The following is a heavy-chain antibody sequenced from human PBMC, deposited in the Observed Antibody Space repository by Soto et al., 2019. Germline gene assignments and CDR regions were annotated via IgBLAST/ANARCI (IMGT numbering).Heavy chain of an antibody. CDR1: GFTFGDYA. Sequence: EVQLVESGGGLVQPGRALRLSCTASGFTFGDYAINWVRQVPGKGLEWLGFIRNYIYDETTEYAASVKGRIIISRDDSKSMAYLQMDSLKTEDTGVYYCTRGRDGYNPYYFLYWGQGALVTVSS. J-gene: IGHJ4*02. CDR3: TRGRDGYNPYYFLY. V-gene: IGHV3-49*04. CDR2: IRNYIYDETT. D-gene: IGHD5-12*01.